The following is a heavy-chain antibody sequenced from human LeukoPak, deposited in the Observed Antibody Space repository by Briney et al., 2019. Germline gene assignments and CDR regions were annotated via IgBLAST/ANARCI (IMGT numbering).Heavy chain of an antibody. D-gene: IGHD3-10*01. CDR1: GFAVSSIF. J-gene: IGHJ6*02. V-gene: IGHV3-53*05. CDR2: IYSGGST. Sequence: PGGSLRLSCAASGFAVSSIFMTWVRQAPGKGLEWVSVIYSGGSTYYADSVKGRFTISRDNSKSTVYLQMNSLRTEDTAQYYCAGGQKGFAPDSVDVWGQGTTVTVSS. CDR3: AGGQKGFAPDSVDV.